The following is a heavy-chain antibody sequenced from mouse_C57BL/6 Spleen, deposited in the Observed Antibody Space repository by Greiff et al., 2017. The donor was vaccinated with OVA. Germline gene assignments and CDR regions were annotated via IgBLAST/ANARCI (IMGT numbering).Heavy chain of an antibody. J-gene: IGHJ4*01. D-gene: IGHD2-4*01. Sequence: VQLQQSGAELAKPGASVKLSCTASGYTFTSYWMHWVQQRPGQGLEWIGYINPSSGYTKYTQMLNNKATMTADNSSSTAYIRLSSLASEDSAVYYCARGPLYDYSYDIDYWGQGTSVTVSS. CDR1: GYTFTSYW. V-gene: IGHV1-7*01. CDR2: INPSSGYT. CDR3: ARGPLYDYSYDIDY.